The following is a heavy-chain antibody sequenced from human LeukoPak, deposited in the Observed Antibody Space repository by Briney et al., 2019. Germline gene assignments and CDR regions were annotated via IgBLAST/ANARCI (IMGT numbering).Heavy chain of an antibody. D-gene: IGHD3-22*01. V-gene: IGHV3-21*01. CDR3: ARDLSSGIGNYFDY. Sequence: GGSLRLSCAASGFTFSSYRMNWVRQAPGKGQEWVSCISSSSSYIYYADSVKGRFTISRDTAKNLLYLQMNSLRAEDTAVYYCARDLSSGIGNYFDYWGQGTLVTVSS. CDR1: GFTFSSYR. J-gene: IGHJ4*02. CDR2: ISSSSSYI.